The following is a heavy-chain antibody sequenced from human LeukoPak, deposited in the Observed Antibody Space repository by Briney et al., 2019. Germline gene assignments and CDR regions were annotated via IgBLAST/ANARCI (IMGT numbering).Heavy chain of an antibody. CDR3: ASSGSGGY. V-gene: IGHV4-30-2*01. Sequence: SQTLSLTCTVSGGSISSGGYYWSWIRQPPGKGLEWIGYIYHSGSTYYNPSLKSRVTISVDRPKNQFSLRLSSVTTADTAVYYCASSGSGGYWGQGTLVTVSS. D-gene: IGHD1-26*01. CDR2: IYHSGST. J-gene: IGHJ4*02. CDR1: GGSISSGGYY.